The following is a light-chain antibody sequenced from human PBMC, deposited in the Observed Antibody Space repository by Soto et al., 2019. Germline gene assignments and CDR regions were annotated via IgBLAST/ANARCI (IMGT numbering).Light chain of an antibody. Sequence: QSVLTQPPSVSGTPGQRVTISCSGSTSNIGSNHVNWYQQLPGTAPKLLIYSTYRRPSGVPDRFSASKSGTSASLAISGLRSEDEADFYCATWHDGLWVFGGGTTLTVL. V-gene: IGLV1-47*02. CDR2: STY. CDR1: TSNIGSNH. J-gene: IGLJ3*02. CDR3: ATWHDGLWV.